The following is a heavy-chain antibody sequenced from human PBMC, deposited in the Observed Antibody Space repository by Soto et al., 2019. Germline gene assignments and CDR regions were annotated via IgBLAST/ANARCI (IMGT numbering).Heavy chain of an antibody. V-gene: IGHV4-59*01. Sequence: SETLSLTCTVSGGSISSYYWSWIRQPPGKGLEWIWYIYYSGSTNYNPSLKSRVTISVDTSKNQFSLKLSSVTAADTAVYYCARGLPTYAAHSALTGPTLLFDYWGQGTLVTVSS. J-gene: IGHJ4*02. D-gene: IGHD3-9*01. CDR2: IYYSGST. CDR3: ARGLPTYAAHSALTGPTLLFDY. CDR1: GGSISSYY.